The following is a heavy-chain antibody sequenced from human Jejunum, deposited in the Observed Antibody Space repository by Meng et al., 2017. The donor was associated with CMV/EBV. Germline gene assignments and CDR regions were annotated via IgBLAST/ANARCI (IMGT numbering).Heavy chain of an antibody. CDR3: ARAIVGATRYFDY. Sequence: SGFPFSIYSMNWVRRAPGKGLEWVSSISSSRSYIYYAHSVKRRFTISRDNAKNSLYLQMNSLRAEDTAVYYCARAIVGATRYFDYWGQGTRVTVSS. J-gene: IGHJ4*02. D-gene: IGHD1-26*01. CDR2: ISSSRSYI. V-gene: IGHV3-21*01. CDR1: GFPFSIYS.